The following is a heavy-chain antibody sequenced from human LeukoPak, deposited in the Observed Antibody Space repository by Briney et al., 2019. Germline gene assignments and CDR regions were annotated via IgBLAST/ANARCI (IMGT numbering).Heavy chain of an antibody. V-gene: IGHV1-46*01. CDR3: ARDLVVVPAAFGFDY. CDR1: GYTFTSYY. D-gene: IGHD2-2*01. J-gene: IGHJ4*02. Sequence: ASVKVSCKASGYTFTSYYMHWVRQAPGQGLEWMGIINPSGGSTSYAQKFQGRVTMTRDTSTSTVYMELSSLRSGDTAVYYCARDLVVVPAAFGFDYWGQGTLVTVSS. CDR2: INPSGGST.